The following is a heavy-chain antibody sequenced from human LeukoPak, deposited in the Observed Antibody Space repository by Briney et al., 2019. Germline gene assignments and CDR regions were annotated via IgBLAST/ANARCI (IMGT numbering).Heavy chain of an antibody. CDR3: ARVPLQTYYDILTSYSPGGFDI. D-gene: IGHD3-9*01. V-gene: IGHV1-8*01. CDR1: GYTFTSYD. CDR2: MNPNSGNT. J-gene: IGHJ3*02. Sequence: ASVKVSCKASGYTFTSYDINWVRQATGQGLEWMGWMNPNSGNTGYAQKFQGRVTMTRNTSISTAYMELSSLRSEDTAVYYCARVPLQTYYDILTSYSPGGFDIWGQGTMVTVSS.